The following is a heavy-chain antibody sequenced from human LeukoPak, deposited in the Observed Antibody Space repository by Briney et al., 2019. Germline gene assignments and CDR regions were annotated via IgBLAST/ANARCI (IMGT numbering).Heavy chain of an antibody. Sequence: GGSLRLSCAASGFTFSDYYMTWIRQAPGKGLEWVSYISNSGSTIYYADSVKGRFTISRDNGKNSLYLQMNSLRAEDAAVYYCAREHTTGTYYIDYWGQGTLVTVSS. V-gene: IGHV3-11*01. CDR3: AREHTTGTYYIDY. CDR2: ISNSGSTI. CDR1: GFTFSDYY. D-gene: IGHD1-26*01. J-gene: IGHJ4*02.